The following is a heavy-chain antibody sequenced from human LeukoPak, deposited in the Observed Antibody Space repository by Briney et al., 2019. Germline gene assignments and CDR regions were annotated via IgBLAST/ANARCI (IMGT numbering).Heavy chain of an antibody. CDR3: ARALCPNAGLLDY. J-gene: IGHJ4*02. V-gene: IGHV3-7*01. Sequence: PGGSLRLPCAASGFSFSTYWMNWVRQAPGKGLEWVANIDQDGSEKHYVDSVRGRFSISRENARNSLYLQMNSLGAEDTAVYYCARALCPNAGLLDYWGQGTLVTVSS. CDR1: GFSFSTYW. CDR2: IDQDGSEK. D-gene: IGHD2-21*01.